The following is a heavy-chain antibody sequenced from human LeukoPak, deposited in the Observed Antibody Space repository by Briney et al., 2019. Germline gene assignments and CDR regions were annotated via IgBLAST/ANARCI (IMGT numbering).Heavy chain of an antibody. CDR2: IWYDGRTT. J-gene: IGHJ4*02. V-gene: IGHV3-33*01. Sequence: GGSLRLPCAAAGFTFSNYAMHWVGQPPGKGLEWVAVIWYDGRTTDYEASVKCRFTISRDTSNDTLYLQMNSLRAGDTAIYFCVKSVLPYSSSGDYLAAWGRGTLVTVSS. CDR1: GFTFSNYA. CDR3: VKSVLPYSSSGDYLAA. D-gene: IGHD1-26*01.